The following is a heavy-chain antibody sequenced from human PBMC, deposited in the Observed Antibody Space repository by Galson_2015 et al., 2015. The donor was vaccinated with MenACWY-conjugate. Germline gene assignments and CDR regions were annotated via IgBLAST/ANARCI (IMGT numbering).Heavy chain of an antibody. J-gene: IGHJ4*02. CDR2: IDPSDSYS. Sequence: QSGAEVKKPGESLRISCKGSGYSFTNFWISWVRQMPGKGLEWMWKIDPSDSYSTYSPSFQGHVTISVDKPSTTAYLQWSSLKASDTGMYYCARHPGYFDSSGDFDYWGQGTLVTVSS. D-gene: IGHD3-22*01. CDR3: ARHPGYFDSSGDFDY. V-gene: IGHV5-10-1*01. CDR1: GYSFTNFW.